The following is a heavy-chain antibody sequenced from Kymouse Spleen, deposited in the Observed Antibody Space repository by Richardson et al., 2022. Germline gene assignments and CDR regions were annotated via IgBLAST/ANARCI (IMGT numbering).Heavy chain of an antibody. CDR2: INHSGST. Sequence: QVQLQQWGAGLLKPSETLSLTCAVYGGSFSGYYWSWIRQPPGKGLEWIGEINHSGSTNYNPSLKSRVTISVDTSKNQFSLKLSSVTAADTAVYYCACIAARLSYFDYWGQGTLVTVSS. D-gene: IGHD6-6*01. J-gene: IGHJ4*02. CDR1: GGSFSGYY. CDR3: ACIAARLSYFDY. V-gene: IGHV4-34*01.